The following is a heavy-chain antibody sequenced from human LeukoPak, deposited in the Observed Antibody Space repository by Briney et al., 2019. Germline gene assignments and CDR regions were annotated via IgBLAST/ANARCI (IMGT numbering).Heavy chain of an antibody. CDR3: TTDLRYFDWLLVGGYFGS. CDR2: IKSKTDGGTT. V-gene: IGHV3-15*01. CDR1: GLTFRSYA. Sequence: GGSLRLSCAASGLTFRSYAMSWVRQAPGKGLEWVGRIKSKTDGGTTDYAAPVKGRFTISRDDSKDTLYLQMNSLKTDDTAVYYCTTDLRYFDWLLVGGYFGSWGQGSLVTVSS. D-gene: IGHD3-9*01. J-gene: IGHJ4*02.